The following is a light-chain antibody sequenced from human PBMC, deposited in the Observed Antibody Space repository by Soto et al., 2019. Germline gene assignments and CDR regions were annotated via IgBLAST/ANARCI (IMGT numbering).Light chain of an antibody. CDR3: QQDYNSLT. CDR2: NAF. J-gene: IGKJ4*01. Sequence: EIVMTQSPATLSLSPGERATLSCRASRSVSSSYLSWYQQKPGQAPRLLLYNAFIRATGVPARFRGSGSGTDFTLNMSSLQPEDSAVYYCQQDYNSLTFGGGTKVEIK. V-gene: IGKV3D-7*01. CDR1: RSVSSSY.